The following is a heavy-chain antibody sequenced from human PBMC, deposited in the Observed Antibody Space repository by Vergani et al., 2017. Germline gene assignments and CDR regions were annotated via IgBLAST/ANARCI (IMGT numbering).Heavy chain of an antibody. J-gene: IGHJ4*02. D-gene: IGHD5-18*01. V-gene: IGHV1-69*18. Sequence: QVQLVQSGAEVKKPGSSVKVSCKASGGTFSSYAIRWVRQAPGQGLEWNGSIIPIFGTANYAQKFQGRVTITADESTSTAYMELSSLRSEDTAVYYCARDNVDTAMELDYWGQGTLVTVSS. CDR3: ARDNVDTAMELDY. CDR2: IIPIFGTA. CDR1: GGTFSSYA.